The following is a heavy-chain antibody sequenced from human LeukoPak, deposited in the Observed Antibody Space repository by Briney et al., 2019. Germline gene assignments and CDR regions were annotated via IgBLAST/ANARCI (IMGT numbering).Heavy chain of an antibody. CDR1: GGSISNGDYY. Sequence: PSETLSLTCTVSGGSISNGDYYWSWIRQPPGKGLEWIGYIYYIGNTFYNPSLKSRVTISVDTSKNQFSLKLSSVTAADTAVYYCASAYCGGDCTPYWYFDLWGRGTLVTVSS. V-gene: IGHV4-30-4*01. CDR3: ASAYCGGDCTPYWYFDL. J-gene: IGHJ2*01. CDR2: IYYIGNT. D-gene: IGHD2-21*02.